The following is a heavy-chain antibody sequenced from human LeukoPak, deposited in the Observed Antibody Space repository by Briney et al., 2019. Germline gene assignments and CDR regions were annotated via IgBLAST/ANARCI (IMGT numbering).Heavy chain of an antibody. CDR1: GFTFSNYW. J-gene: IGHJ4*02. V-gene: IGHV3-7*01. CDR3: TRFSRSSSSNY. CDR2: IRQDGSEK. D-gene: IGHD6-6*01. Sequence: GGSLRLSCAASGFTFSNYWMSWVRQAPGKGLEWVAIIRQDGSEKKYEDSVKGRFTISGDNAKNSLYLEMNSLRAEDTAVYYCTRFSRSSSSNYWGQGTLVTVSS.